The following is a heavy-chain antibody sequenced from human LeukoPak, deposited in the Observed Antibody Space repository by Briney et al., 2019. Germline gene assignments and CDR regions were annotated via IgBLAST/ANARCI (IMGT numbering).Heavy chain of an antibody. CDR2: ISSSSSTI. CDR3: ARDRGGSYSAIDY. D-gene: IGHD1-26*01. V-gene: IGHV3-48*04. J-gene: IGHJ4*02. Sequence: PGRSLKLSCAASGFTFSSYAMHWVRQAPGKGLEWVSFISSSSSTIYYADSVKGRFTISRDNAKNSLSLHMNSLRAEDTAVYYCARDRGGSYSAIDYWGQGTLVTVSS. CDR1: GFTFSSYA.